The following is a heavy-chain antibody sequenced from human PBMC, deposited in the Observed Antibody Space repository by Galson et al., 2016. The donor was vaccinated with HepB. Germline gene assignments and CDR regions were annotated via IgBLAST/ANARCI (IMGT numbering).Heavy chain of an antibody. CDR3: ARDVPTLQYDFWRSDR. CDR2: ISTTRHFI. J-gene: IGHJ4*01. D-gene: IGHD3-3*01. Sequence: SLRLSCAASGFTFSSYSMNWVRQAPGKGLEWVSSISTTRHFIYYADSVKGRFTISRDNAKNSPYLQMNSLRAEETAVYYCARDVPTLQYDFWRSDRWGQGTLVTVSS. V-gene: IGHV3-21*01. CDR1: GFTFSSYS.